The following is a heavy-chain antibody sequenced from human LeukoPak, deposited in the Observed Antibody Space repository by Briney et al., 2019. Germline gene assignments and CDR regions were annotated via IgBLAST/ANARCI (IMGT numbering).Heavy chain of an antibody. CDR1: GGSISIYY. Sequence: SETLSLTCTVSGGSISIYYWNWIRQPAGKRLEWIGRIYTSGSTNYNPSLKSRVTMSVDTSKNQFSLNLSSVTAADTAVYYCARNSPEYCSSTSCYYYMDVWGKGTTVTISS. CDR2: IYTSGST. V-gene: IGHV4-4*07. CDR3: ARNSPEYCSSTSCYYYMDV. D-gene: IGHD2-2*01. J-gene: IGHJ6*03.